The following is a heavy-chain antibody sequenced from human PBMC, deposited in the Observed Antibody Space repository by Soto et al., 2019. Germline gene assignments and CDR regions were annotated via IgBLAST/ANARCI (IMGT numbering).Heavy chain of an antibody. V-gene: IGHV3-15*07. CDR2: IKSKTDGGTT. J-gene: IGHJ4*01. D-gene: IGHD3-22*01. CDR3: STDSYSDMTVVRLDN. CDR1: GFTFGNAW. Sequence: PGGSLRLSCAASGFTFGNAWINWVRQAPGKGLEWVGRIKSKTDGGTTDFAAPVKGRFAISRDDSKNIAYMQMNSLKIEDTAVYYCSTDSYSDMTVVRLDNWGHGTLVTVSS.